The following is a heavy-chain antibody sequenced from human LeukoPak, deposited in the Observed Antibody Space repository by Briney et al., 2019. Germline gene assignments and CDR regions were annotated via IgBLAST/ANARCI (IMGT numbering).Heavy chain of an antibody. D-gene: IGHD6-13*01. CDR2: MNPNSGNT. CDR1: GYTSTTYG. J-gene: IGHJ4*02. V-gene: IGHV1-8*03. Sequence: ASVKVSCKTSGYTSTTYGLNWVRQATGQGLEWMGWMNPNSGNTGYAQKFQGRVTITRNTSISTAYMELSSLRSEDTAVYYCARAEVDSSSWFYREYYFDYWGQGTLVTVSS. CDR3: ARAEVDSSSWFYREYYFDY.